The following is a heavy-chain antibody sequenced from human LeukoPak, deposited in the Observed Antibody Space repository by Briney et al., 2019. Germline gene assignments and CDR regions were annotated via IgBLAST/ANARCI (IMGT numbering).Heavy chain of an antibody. CDR1: GGSISSYY. CDR3: ARFDSIAAAGYYYYGMDV. J-gene: IGHJ6*02. CDR2: FYYSGSN. D-gene: IGHD6-13*01. V-gene: IGHV4-59*01. Sequence: SETLSLTCTVSGGSISSYYWSWIRQPPGKGREGIGYFYYSGSNNYNPSLKSRVTISVDTSKNQFSLKLSSVTAADTAVYYCARFDSIAAAGYYYYGMDVWGQGTTVTVSS.